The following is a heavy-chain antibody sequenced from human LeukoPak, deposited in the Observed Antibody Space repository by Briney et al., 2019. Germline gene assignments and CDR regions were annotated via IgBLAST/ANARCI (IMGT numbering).Heavy chain of an antibody. V-gene: IGHV3-23*01. CDR3: AKYIPSSSGYDY. D-gene: IGHD3-22*01. J-gene: IGHJ4*02. Sequence: GGSLRLSCVASGFTFSNYAMTWVRQGPGKGLEWVSIIGDSADSIYYADSVKGRFTISRDNSKNTLYLQMNSLRPEDTAVYYCAKYIPSSSGYDYWGQGTLVTVSS. CDR1: GFTFSNYA. CDR2: IGDSADSI.